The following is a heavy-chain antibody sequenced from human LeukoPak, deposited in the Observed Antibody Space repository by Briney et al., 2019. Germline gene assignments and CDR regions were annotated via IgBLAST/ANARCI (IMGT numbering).Heavy chain of an antibody. J-gene: IGHJ2*01. CDR3: ARAILTASGSVWYFDL. D-gene: IGHD3-3*01. V-gene: IGHV4-31*03. CDR2: VYYSGGT. Sequence: SETLSLTCSVSGGSISSGRYWRSWIRQHPGKGLEWIGYVYYSGGTYYSPSLRSRLSISVDTSKNQFSLNLSSVTAADTAVYYCARAILTASGSVWYFDLWGRGTLVTVSS. CDR1: GGSISSGRYW.